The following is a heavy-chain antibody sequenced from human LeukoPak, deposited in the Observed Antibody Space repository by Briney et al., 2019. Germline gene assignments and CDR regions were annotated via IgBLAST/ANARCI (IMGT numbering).Heavy chain of an antibody. CDR1: GDSISSYY. J-gene: IGHJ3*02. Sequence: SETLSLTCTVSGDSISSYYWSWIRQPPGKGVEWMGYIYYSGSTSYNPSLKSGGTISVDTSKNQFSLKLSSVTAADTAVYYCARLRRGDYMPDVFDIWGQGTMVTVSS. D-gene: IGHD4-17*01. V-gene: IGHV4-59*08. CDR3: ARLRRGDYMPDVFDI. CDR2: IYYSGST.